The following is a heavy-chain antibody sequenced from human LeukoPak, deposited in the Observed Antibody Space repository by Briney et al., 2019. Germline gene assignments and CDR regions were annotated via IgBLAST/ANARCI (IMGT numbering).Heavy chain of an antibody. CDR3: SRTFNINLYFFHL. CDR2: VHSSGST. D-gene: IGHD2-21*01. CDR1: GGSLSGYY. J-gene: IGHJ5*02. V-gene: IGHV4-59*01. Sequence: SETLSLTCTVSGGSLSGYYWSWIRQPPGQGLEWIGYVHSSGSTTYYPSLKSRVTMSVDTSKNQFSLKLTSVTTAGTAVYYCSRTFNINLYFFHLWGQGTLVTVSS.